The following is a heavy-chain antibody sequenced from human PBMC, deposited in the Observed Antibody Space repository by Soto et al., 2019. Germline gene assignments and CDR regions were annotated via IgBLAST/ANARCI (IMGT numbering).Heavy chain of an antibody. D-gene: IGHD4-17*01. J-gene: IGHJ4*02. V-gene: IGHV3-9*01. CDR2: ISWNSGRI. Sequence: GGSLRLSCAASGFTFDDYAMHWVRQAPGKGLEWVSGISWNSGRIGYADSVEGRFTISRDNAKDSLYLQMNSLRAEDTALYYCAKSPSYYGDFDYWGQGTLVTVSS. CDR1: GFTFDDYA. CDR3: AKSPSYYGDFDY.